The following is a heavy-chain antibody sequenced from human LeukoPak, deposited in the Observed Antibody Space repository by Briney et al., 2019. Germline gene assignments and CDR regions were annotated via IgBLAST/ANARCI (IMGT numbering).Heavy chain of an antibody. CDR2: IYYSGST. V-gene: IGHV4-39*01. D-gene: IGHD3-3*01. J-gene: IGHJ5*02. CDR3: ARPGGNPTIFGVVTGRDEGNWFDP. Sequence: SETLSLTCTVSGGSISSSSYYWGWIRQPPGKGLEWIGSIYYSGSTYYNPSLKSRVTISVDTSKNQFSLKLSSVTAADTAVYYCARPGGNPTIFGVVTGRDEGNWFDPWGQGTLVTVSS. CDR1: GGSISSSSYY.